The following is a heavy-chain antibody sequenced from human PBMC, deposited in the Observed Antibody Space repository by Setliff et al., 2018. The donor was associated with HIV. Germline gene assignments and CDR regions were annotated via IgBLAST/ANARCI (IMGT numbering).Heavy chain of an antibody. CDR3: ARVGYYDSSFDY. J-gene: IGHJ4*02. D-gene: IGHD3-22*01. CDR2: IYYSGST. V-gene: IGHV4-4*02. CDR1: GGSIRSGNW. Sequence: PSETLSLTCAVSGGSIRSGNWWTWVRQSPGKGLEWIGEIYYSGSTNYNPSLKSRVTISVDTSKNQFSLKLSSVTAADTAVYYCARVGYYDSSFDYWGQGTLVTVSS.